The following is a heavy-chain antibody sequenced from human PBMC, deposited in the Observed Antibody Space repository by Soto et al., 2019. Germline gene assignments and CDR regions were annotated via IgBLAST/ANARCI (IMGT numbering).Heavy chain of an antibody. CDR3: AKDYSNDR. V-gene: IGHV3-72*01. D-gene: IGHD6-13*01. J-gene: IGHJ2*01. CDR1: GFTFSDHY. Sequence: EVQLVESGGGLVQPGGSLRLSCAASGFTFSDHYMDWVRQAPGKGLEWVGRTRNKAHSYTTEYAASGKGRFTISRHDSENSLYLQLSRLKTDDTAVYYCAKDYSNDRWGRGTLVTVS. CDR2: TRNKAHSYTT.